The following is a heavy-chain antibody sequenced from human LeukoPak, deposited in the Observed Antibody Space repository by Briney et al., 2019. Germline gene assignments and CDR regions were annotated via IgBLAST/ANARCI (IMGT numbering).Heavy chain of an antibody. D-gene: IGHD4-17*01. V-gene: IGHV3-23*01. CDR3: AKDRTTSDY. CDR1: GFTFSSYA. J-gene: IGHJ4*02. CDR2: ISGSGGTT. Sequence: PGGSLRLSCAASGFTFSSYAMSWVRQAPGKGLEWVSAISGSGGTTYYADSVKGRFTMSRDNPKSTLYMQTNSVRAEDAAVDYCAKDRTTSDYWGQGTLVTVSS.